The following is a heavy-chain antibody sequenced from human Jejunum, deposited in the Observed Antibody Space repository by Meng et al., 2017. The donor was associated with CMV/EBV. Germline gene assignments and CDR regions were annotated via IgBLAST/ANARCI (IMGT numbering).Heavy chain of an antibody. J-gene: IGHJ4*02. CDR1: GLIFTSYT. CDR3: ARSLRFLEWLSPFDY. CDR2: ISVYSGQV. D-gene: IGHD3-3*01. Sequence: GLIFTSYTMSWGRQAPGKGLEWVSSISVYSGQVHYADSVKGRFTISRDNAKNSLYLQMDSLRAEDTAVYFCARSLRFLEWLSPFDYWGQGTLVTVSS. V-gene: IGHV3-21*01.